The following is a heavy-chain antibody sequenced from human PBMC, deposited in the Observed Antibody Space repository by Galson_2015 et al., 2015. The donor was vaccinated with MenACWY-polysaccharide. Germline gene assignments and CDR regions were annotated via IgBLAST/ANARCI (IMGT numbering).Heavy chain of an antibody. CDR1: GFTFSSYA. CDR3: AKGFSFSSLGMDV. CDR2: ISARDGST. Sequence: SLRLSCAASGFTFSSYAMNWVRQAPGKGLEWVSGISARDGSTYYADSVKGRFTISRDNSQNMLYVQMNSLRAEDTALYYCAKGFSFSSLGMDVWGQGTTVTVSS. V-gene: IGHV3-23*01. D-gene: IGHD6-19*01. J-gene: IGHJ6*02.